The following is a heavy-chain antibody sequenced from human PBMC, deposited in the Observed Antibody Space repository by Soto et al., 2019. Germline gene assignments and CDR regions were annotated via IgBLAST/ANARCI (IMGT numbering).Heavy chain of an antibody. CDR3: ALGSWSCATFDI. J-gene: IGHJ3*02. V-gene: IGHV1-69*02. D-gene: IGHD6-13*01. Sequence: QVQLVQSGAEVKKPGSSVKVSCKASGGTFNVYTIIWVRQAPGQGLEWMGRIIPILAITKYAKRFQGRVTTPADTSPSTAYMELSGLTAEDTAVYYCALGSWSCATFDIWGHGTLVTVSS. CDR1: GGTFNVYT. CDR2: IIPILAIT.